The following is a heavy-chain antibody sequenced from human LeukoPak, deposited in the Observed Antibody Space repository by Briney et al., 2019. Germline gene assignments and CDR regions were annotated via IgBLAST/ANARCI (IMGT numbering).Heavy chain of an antibody. Sequence: SGGCLRLSCVASEFSFSSYWMTWVRQAPGKGLEWVANIKQDGSVKNYVDSVKGRFTISRDNAENSLYLQMNSLRVEDTAVYYCARGPSTTLTTKWGQGTLVTVSS. CDR2: IKQDGSVK. J-gene: IGHJ4*02. CDR1: EFSFSSYW. V-gene: IGHV3-7*01. D-gene: IGHD4-11*01. CDR3: ARGPSTTLTTK.